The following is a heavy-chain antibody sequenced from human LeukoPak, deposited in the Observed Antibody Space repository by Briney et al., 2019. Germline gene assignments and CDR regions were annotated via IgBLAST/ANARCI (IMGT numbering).Heavy chain of an antibody. CDR1: GFTFISHG. Sequence: GALRLSCAATGFTFISHGMHWVRQAPGKELEWVAFIRYDESNKYYVDSVKGRLTNSRDNSKYTMYLQMKSLRAEDTAVYYCSNVTVQLHPDYWGQGTRVTVSS. CDR2: IRYDESNK. J-gene: IGHJ4*02. V-gene: IGHV3-30*02. D-gene: IGHD5-18*01. CDR3: SNVTVQLHPDY.